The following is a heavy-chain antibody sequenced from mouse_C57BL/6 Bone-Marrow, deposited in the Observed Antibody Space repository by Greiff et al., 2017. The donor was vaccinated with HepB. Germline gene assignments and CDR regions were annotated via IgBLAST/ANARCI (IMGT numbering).Heavy chain of an antibody. CDR2: IWSGGST. J-gene: IGHJ1*03. D-gene: IGHD1-1*01. V-gene: IGHV2-2*01. CDR1: GFSLTSYG. CDR3: ATPYYYGSGWYFDV. Sequence: QVQLKESGPGLVQPSQSLSITCTVSGFSLTSYGVHWVRQSPGKGLEWLGVIWSGGSTDYNAAFISRLSISKDNSKSQVFFKMNSLQADDTAIYYCATPYYYGSGWYFDVWGTGTTVTVSS.